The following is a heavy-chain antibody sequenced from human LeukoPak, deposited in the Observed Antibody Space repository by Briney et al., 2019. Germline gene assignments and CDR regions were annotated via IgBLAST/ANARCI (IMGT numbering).Heavy chain of an antibody. CDR2: ISAYNGNT. Sequence: ASVKVSCKASGYTFTSYGISWVRQAPGQGLEWMGWISAYNGNTNYAQKLQGRVTMTTDTSTSTAYMELRSLRSDDTAMYYCARGSNYDYVWGSYRPDYYFDYWGQGTLVTVSS. V-gene: IGHV1-18*04. J-gene: IGHJ4*02. CDR1: GYTFTSYG. CDR3: ARGSNYDYVWGSYRPDYYFDY. D-gene: IGHD3-16*02.